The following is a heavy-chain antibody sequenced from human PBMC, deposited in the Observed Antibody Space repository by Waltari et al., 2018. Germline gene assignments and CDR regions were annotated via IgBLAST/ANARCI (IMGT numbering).Heavy chain of an antibody. V-gene: IGHV4-34*01. D-gene: IGHD2-2*01. Sequence: QVQLQQWGAGLLKPSETLSLTCAVYGGSFSGYYWSWIRQPPGKGLEWIGECNHRGSTDYTPTLNMRVTISVDTSKNQFSLKLSSVSAADTAVYYCARGSRQVVPAAIYYFDYWGQGTLVTVSS. CDR1: GGSFSGYY. CDR3: ARGSRQVVPAAIYYFDY. J-gene: IGHJ4*02. CDR2: CNHRGST.